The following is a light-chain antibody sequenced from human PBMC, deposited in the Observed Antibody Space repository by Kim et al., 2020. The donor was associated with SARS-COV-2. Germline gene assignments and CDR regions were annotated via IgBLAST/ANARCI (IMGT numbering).Light chain of an antibody. J-gene: IGLJ1*01. CDR1: SLRSYY. V-gene: IGLV3-19*01. CDR3: NSRDSSGNHYV. CDR2: GKN. Sequence: LGQTVRMTCQGDSLRSYYASWYQQKPGQAPVLVIYGKNNRPSGIPDRFSGSSSGNTASLTITGAQAEDEADYYCNSRDSSGNHYVFGTGTKVTVL.